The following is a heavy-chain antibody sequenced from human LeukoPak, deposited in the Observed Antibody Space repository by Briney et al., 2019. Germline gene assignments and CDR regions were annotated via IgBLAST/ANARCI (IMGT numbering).Heavy chain of an antibody. J-gene: IGHJ1*01. D-gene: IGHD1-20*01. CDR3: ASPPPIGVTGRVDF. CDR1: GLTFSSNT. V-gene: IGHV3-23*01. Sequence: GGSLPLSCAASGLTFSSNTMSGVRQAPGRGLEWVSRIRSSCDATFYVDSVKGPFTISRDNSKDTLFLQMNGLRAEDTAIYYCASPPPIGVTGRVDFWGQGIRVTVSS. CDR2: IRSSCDAT.